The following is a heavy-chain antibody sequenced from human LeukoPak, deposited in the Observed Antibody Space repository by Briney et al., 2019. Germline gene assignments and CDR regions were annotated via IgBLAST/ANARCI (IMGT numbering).Heavy chain of an antibody. CDR3: AREYYYDSSGYYFDY. CDR2: IYYRGST. D-gene: IGHD3-22*01. Sequence: SRTLSLTCTVSGGSISSGDYYWSWIRQPPGKGLEWIGYIYYRGSTYYNPSLKSRVTISVDTSKNQFSLKLSSVTAADTAVYYCAREYYYDSSGYYFDYWGQGTLVTVSS. J-gene: IGHJ4*02. V-gene: IGHV4-30-4*08. CDR1: GGSISSGDYY.